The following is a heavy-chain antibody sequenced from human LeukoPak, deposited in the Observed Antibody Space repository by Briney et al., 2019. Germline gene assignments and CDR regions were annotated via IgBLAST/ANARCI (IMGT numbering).Heavy chain of an antibody. CDR2: IYYSGSP. CDR3: ARQLAAAGHFDY. CDR1: GGSISSSIYY. V-gene: IGHV4-39*01. D-gene: IGHD6-13*01. J-gene: IGHJ4*02. Sequence: PSETLSLTCTVSGGSISSSIYYWVWIRQPPGKGLEWIGRIYYSGSPYYNPSLKSRVTISVDTSKNQFSLKLSSVTAADTAVYYCARQLAAAGHFDYWGQGTLVTVSS.